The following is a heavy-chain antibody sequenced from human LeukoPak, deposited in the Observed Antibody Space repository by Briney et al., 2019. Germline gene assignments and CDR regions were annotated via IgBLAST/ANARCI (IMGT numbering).Heavy chain of an antibody. J-gene: IGHJ4*02. V-gene: IGHV4-30-2*01. CDR1: GGSISSGGYY. CDR3: ARAPTTPSLYYFDY. CDR2: IYHSGST. Sequence: PSETLSLTCTVSGGSISSGGYYWSWIRQPPGKGLEWIGYIYHSGSTYYNPSLKSRVTISVDRSKNQFSLKLSSVTAADTAVYYCARAPTTPSLYYFDYWGQGTLVTVSS. D-gene: IGHD4-11*01.